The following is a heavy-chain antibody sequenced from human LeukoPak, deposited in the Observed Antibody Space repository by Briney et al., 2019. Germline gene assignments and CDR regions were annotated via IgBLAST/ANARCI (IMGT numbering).Heavy chain of an antibody. Sequence: PGRSLRLSCAASGFTFDDYAMHWVRHAPGKGLEWVSGTSWNSGSIGYADSVKGRFTISRDNAKNSLYLQMNSLRAEDTAVYYCAKVGYCSSTSCYLGEVYYYYYYMDVWGKGTTVTVSS. J-gene: IGHJ6*03. D-gene: IGHD2-2*01. V-gene: IGHV3-9*01. CDR3: AKVGYCSSTSCYLGEVYYYYYYMDV. CDR1: GFTFDDYA. CDR2: TSWNSGSI.